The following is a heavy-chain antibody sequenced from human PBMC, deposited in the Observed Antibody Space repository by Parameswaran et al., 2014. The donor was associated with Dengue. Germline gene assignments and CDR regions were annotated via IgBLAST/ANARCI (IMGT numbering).Heavy chain of an antibody. J-gene: IGHJ5*02. CDR2: INHSGST. CDR3: ARDVGGWDDP. Sequence: VRQAPGKGLEWIGEINHSGSTNYNPSLKSRVTISVDTSKNQFSLKLSSVTAADTAVYYCARDVGGWDDPWGQGTLVTVSS. V-gene: IGHV4-34*01. D-gene: IGHD6-19*01.